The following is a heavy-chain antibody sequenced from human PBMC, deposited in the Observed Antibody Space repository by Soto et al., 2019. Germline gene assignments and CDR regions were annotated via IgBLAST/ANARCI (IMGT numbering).Heavy chain of an antibody. CDR2: IYYSGST. D-gene: IGHD4-17*01. V-gene: IGHV4-39*07. CDR3: ARAFIRLRGYYYYCMDV. CDR1: GGSISSSSYY. J-gene: IGHJ6*02. Sequence: SETLSLTFTVSGGSISSSSYYWGWIRQPPGKGLEWIGSIYYSGSTYYNPSLKSRVTISVDTSKNQFSLKLSSVTAADTAVYYCARAFIRLRGYYYYCMDVWGQGTTVTVSS.